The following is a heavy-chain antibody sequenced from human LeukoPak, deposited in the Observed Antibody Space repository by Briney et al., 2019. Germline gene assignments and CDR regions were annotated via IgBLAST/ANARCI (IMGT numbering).Heavy chain of an antibody. V-gene: IGHV3-30*04. CDR2: ISYDGSNE. Sequence: GGSLRLSCVVSGFTFSSYVMHWVRQAPGKGLEWVAIISYDGSNEYYGDSVKGRFTISRDNSKNTLYLQMNSLRAGDTAIYYCARDRGGSYLFDYWGQGTLVTVSS. CDR3: ARDRGGSYLFDY. D-gene: IGHD1-26*01. CDR1: GFTFSSYV. J-gene: IGHJ4*02.